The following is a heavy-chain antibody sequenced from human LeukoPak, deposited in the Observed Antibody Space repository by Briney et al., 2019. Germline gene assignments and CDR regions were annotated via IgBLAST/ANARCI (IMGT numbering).Heavy chain of an antibody. CDR2: INPNSGGT. Sequence: ASVKVSCKASGYTFTSYGISWVRQAPGQGLEWMGWINPNSGGTNYAQKFQGRVTMTRDTSISTAYMELRRLRSDDTAVYYCARHGGYNSAFDFWGQGTLVTVSS. D-gene: IGHD5-24*01. V-gene: IGHV1-2*02. CDR3: ARHGGYNSAFDF. CDR1: GYTFTSYG. J-gene: IGHJ4*02.